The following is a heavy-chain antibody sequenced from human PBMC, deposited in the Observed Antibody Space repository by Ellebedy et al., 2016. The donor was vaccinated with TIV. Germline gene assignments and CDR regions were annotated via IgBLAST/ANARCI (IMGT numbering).Heavy chain of an antibody. J-gene: IGHJ5*02. V-gene: IGHV3-74*01. CDR2: IKGDGSSA. D-gene: IGHD2-2*01. CDR3: VRCGLPTANVVDP. CDR1: GFTFTSYW. Sequence: GGSLRLSCAASGFTFTSYWMHWVRQAPGKELVWVSRIKGDGSSAGYADSVKGRFTISRDNAKNMQYLQMNSLRADDTAIYYCVRCGLPTANVVDPWGQGTLVTVSS.